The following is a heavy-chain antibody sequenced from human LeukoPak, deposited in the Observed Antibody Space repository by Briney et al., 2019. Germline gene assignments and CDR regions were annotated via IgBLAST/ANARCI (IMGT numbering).Heavy chain of an antibody. D-gene: IGHD1-26*01. J-gene: IGHJ4*02. CDR3: ASWGEGALDN. CDR2: VSSGSSTI. Sequence: GGSLRLSCAASGFTFSDYYMSWIRQAPGKGLEWVSYVSSGSSTIYYANSVKGRFTISRDNAKKSLYLQMNSLRVEDTGVYYCASWGEGALDNWGQGTLVTVSS. CDR1: GFTFSDYY. V-gene: IGHV3-11*04.